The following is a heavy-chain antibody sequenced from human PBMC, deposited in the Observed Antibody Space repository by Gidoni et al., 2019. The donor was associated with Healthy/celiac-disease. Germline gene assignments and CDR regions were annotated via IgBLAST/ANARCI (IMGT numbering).Heavy chain of an antibody. Sequence: QVQLQESGPGLVKPSQTLSLTCTVSGGSISSGGYYWSWIRQHPGKGLEWIGYIYYSGSTYYNPSLKSRVTISVDTSKNQFSLKLSSVTAADTAVYYCARGVHPSYYYYYMDVWGKGTTVTVSS. V-gene: IGHV4-31*03. CDR2: IYYSGST. CDR3: ARGVHPSYYYYYMDV. CDR1: GGSISSGGYY. J-gene: IGHJ6*03.